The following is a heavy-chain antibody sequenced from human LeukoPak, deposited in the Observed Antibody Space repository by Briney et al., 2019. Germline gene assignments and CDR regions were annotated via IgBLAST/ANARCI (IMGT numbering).Heavy chain of an antibody. CDR1: GYIFTDYY. CDR3: ARDAPGTTAFDL. Sequence: ASVKVSCKASGYIFTDYYMHWVRQAPGQGLEWMGWINPKSDGTKYAQNFQGRVTMTWDTSISTAYMEVSRLTSDDTAMFYCARDAPGTTAFDLWGQGTMVTVSS. CDR2: INPKSDGT. V-gene: IGHV1-2*02. D-gene: IGHD1-1*01. J-gene: IGHJ3*01.